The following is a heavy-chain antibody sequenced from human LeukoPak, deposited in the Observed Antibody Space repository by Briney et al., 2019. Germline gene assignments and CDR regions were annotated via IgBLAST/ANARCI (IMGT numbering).Heavy chain of an antibody. CDR3: ARVTDWNDLDY. Sequence: PSETLSLTCTVSGGSISSYYWSWIRQPPGKRLEWIGYIISTGTINYNPSLKSRVTISIDTSKNQLSPQLTSVTAADTAVYYCARVTDWNDLDYWGQGTLVTVSS. CDR2: IISTGTI. V-gene: IGHV4-59*01. J-gene: IGHJ4*02. D-gene: IGHD1-1*01. CDR1: GGSISSYY.